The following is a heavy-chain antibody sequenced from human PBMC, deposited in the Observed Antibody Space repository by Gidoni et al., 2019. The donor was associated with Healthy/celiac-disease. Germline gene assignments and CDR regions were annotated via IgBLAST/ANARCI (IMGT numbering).Heavy chain of an antibody. CDR3: ARRYCSSTSCYWNFDY. CDR2: IIPIFGTA. Sequence: QVQLVQSGAEVKKPGSSVKVSCQASGGTFSSYAIGWVRQAPGQGLEWMGGIIPIFGTANYAQKFQGRVTITADESTSTAYMELSSLRSEDTAVYYCARRYCSSTSCYWNFDYWGQGTLVTVSS. D-gene: IGHD2-2*01. V-gene: IGHV1-69*01. J-gene: IGHJ4*02. CDR1: GGTFSSYA.